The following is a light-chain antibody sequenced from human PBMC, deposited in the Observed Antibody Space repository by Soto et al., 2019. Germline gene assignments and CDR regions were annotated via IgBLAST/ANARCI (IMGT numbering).Light chain of an antibody. V-gene: IGKV3D-20*02. CDR3: QQRSNWPIT. J-gene: IGKJ5*01. CDR2: GVS. CDR1: QSLTSSY. Sequence: EILLTQSPGTLSLSPGETATLSCRASQSLTSSYLAWYQQRPGQAPSLLIYGVSNRATGIPARFSGSGSGTDFTLTISSLEPEDFAVYYCQQRSNWPITFGQGTRLEI.